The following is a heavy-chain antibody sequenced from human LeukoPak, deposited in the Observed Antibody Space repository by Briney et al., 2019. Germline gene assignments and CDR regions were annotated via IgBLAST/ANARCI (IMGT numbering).Heavy chain of an antibody. CDR2: ISSSSSYI. CDR1: GFTFSSYN. Sequence: GGSLRLSCAGSGFTFSSYNMHWVRQAPGKGLDWVSSISSSSSYIYYADSVKGRFTISRDNAKNSLYLQMNSLRAEDTAVYYCAREGGWSERSRYYGMDVWGQGTTVTVSS. V-gene: IGHV3-21*01. D-gene: IGHD1-26*01. CDR3: AREGGWSERSRYYGMDV. J-gene: IGHJ6*02.